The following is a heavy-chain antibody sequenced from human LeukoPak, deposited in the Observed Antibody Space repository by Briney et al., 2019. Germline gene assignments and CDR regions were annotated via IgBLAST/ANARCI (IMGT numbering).Heavy chain of an antibody. CDR3: VKDAFYDSGTYYDS. V-gene: IGHV3-23*01. D-gene: IGHD3-10*01. J-gene: IGHJ5*02. CDR1: GFTFSTYG. CDR2: VGGSAGGT. Sequence: GGSLRLSCAASGFTFSTYGMSWVRQAPGRGLEWVSGVGGSAGGTYYADSVKGRFSISRDNSKNTLSLQMNSLGAEDTAIYYCVKDAFYDSGTYYDSWGQGTLVTVSS.